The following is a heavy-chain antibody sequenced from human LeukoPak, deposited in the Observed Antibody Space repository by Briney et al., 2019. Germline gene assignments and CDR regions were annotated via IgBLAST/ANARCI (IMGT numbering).Heavy chain of an antibody. V-gene: IGHV3-9*01. CDR2: INWNSDSI. Sequence: PGGSLRLSCAVSGFTFDDYAMHWVRQVPGKGLEWVSGINWNSDSIGYADSVKGRFTISRDNSKNTLYLQMNSLRAEDTAAYYCAKDAWDLSRVRVDYCYYMDVWGKGTTVTVSS. D-gene: IGHD3-10*01. CDR3: AKDAWDLSRVRVDYCYYMDV. CDR1: GFTFDDYA. J-gene: IGHJ6*03.